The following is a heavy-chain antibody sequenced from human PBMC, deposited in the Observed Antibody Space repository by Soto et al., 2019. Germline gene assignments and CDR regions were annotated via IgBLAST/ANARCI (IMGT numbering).Heavy chain of an antibody. D-gene: IGHD2-2*01. Sequence: EVQLLESGGGLVQHGGSLRLSCAASGFSFSTYAMSWVRQAPGKGLEWVSGISAGGGNTYYADSVRGRFTISRDNSKNTVDLQISSLRAEDTALYYCAKHSEYQLLSWLDPWGLGTLVTVSS. CDR1: GFSFSTYA. J-gene: IGHJ5*02. V-gene: IGHV3-23*01. CDR2: ISAGGGNT. CDR3: AKHSEYQLLSWLDP.